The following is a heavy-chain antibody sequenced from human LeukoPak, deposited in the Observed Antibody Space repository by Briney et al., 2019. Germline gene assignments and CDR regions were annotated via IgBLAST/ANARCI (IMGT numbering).Heavy chain of an antibody. CDR3: ARGFRTVTTLALAQPIVY. V-gene: IGHV4-34*01. Sequence: SETLSLTCSVYGLSFSCYYWSWIRQPPGKGLEWIGEINHSGSTNYHPSLKSRVTISVDTSKNQFSLKLSSVTAADTAVYYCARGFRTVTTLALAQPIVYWGQGTLVTVSS. CDR1: GLSFSCYY. D-gene: IGHD4-17*01. J-gene: IGHJ4*02. CDR2: INHSGST.